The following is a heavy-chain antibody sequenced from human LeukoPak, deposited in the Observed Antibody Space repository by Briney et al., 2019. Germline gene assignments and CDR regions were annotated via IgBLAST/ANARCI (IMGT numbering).Heavy chain of an antibody. CDR2: ISSDGSDK. CDR1: GFIFSNYG. J-gene: IGHJ4*02. CDR3: AKSHYDSTGHYTLGD. D-gene: IGHD3-22*01. Sequence: PGGSLRLSCAASGFIFSNYGMHWVRQAPGKGLEWVAVISSDGSDKYYADSVKGRFTISRDNSQNTLYLQMNSLRAADTAVYYCAKSHYDSTGHYTLGDWGQGTLVTVSS. V-gene: IGHV3-30*18.